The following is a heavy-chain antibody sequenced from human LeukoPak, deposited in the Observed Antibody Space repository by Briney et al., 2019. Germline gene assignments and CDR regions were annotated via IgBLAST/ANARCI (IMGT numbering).Heavy chain of an antibody. CDR1: GYTFTTYD. V-gene: IGHV1-8*01. D-gene: IGHD3-22*01. CDR2: INPNSGDT. CDR3: ARGPGDYYDTSGYYYAVPAH. Sequence: ASVKVSCKASGYTFTTYDITWVRQATGQGLEWMGWINPNSGDTAYAQKFQGRVAMTRDTSISTAYMELSSLRSEDTAVYYCARGPGDYYDTSGYYYAVPAHWGQGTLVTVSS. J-gene: IGHJ4*02.